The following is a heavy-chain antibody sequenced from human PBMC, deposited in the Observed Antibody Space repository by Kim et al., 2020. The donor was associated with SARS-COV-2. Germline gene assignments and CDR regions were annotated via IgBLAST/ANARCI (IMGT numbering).Heavy chain of an antibody. J-gene: IGHJ4*02. Sequence: ADSVKGRFTISRDNSKNTLYLQMNSLRAEDTAVYYCAKDALAYDISTGYTNWGQGTLVTVSS. CDR3: AKDALAYDISTGYTN. V-gene: IGHV3-23*01. D-gene: IGHD3-9*01.